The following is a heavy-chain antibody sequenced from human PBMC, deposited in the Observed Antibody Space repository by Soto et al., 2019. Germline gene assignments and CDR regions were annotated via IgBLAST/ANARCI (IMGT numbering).Heavy chain of an antibody. CDR1: GYTFTNYW. V-gene: IGHV5-51*01. CDR2: IYPVDSDT. J-gene: IGHJ6*02. CDR3: AASIFYYGMDV. Sequence: GESLKIPCKGSGYTFTNYWIGWVRQMPGKGLEWMGIIYPVDSDTKYNPSFQGQVTISADKSITTTYLQWSSLKASDTAIYYRAASIFYYGMDVWGQGTTVTVSS.